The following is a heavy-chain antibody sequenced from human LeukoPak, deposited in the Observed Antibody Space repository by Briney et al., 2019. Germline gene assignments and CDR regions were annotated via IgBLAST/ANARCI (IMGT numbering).Heavy chain of an antibody. D-gene: IGHD6-19*01. CDR1: GFTSRNYG. J-gene: IGHJ4*02. CDR3: ASLRRDSSGWYYFDY. Sequence: GGSLRLSCAASGFTSRNYGMQWVRQAPGKGLEWVAVIWYDGSTKYYADSVKGRFTISRDNSKNALFLQMNSLRAEDTAVYYCASLRRDSSGWYYFDYWGQGTLVTVSS. V-gene: IGHV3-33*01. CDR2: IWYDGSTK.